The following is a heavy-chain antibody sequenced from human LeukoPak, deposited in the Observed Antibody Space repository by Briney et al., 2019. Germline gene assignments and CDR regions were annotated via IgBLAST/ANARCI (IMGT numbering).Heavy chain of an antibody. D-gene: IGHD2-15*01. J-gene: IGHJ6*04. CDR1: GYTFTSYG. V-gene: IGHV1-69*11. CDR2: NVPLLRTT. Sequence: SVKVSCKASGYTFTSYGISCVRQAPGQGLEWMGRNVPLLRTTAYAQKFQGRLTITTDESTSSAYMELSSLTSGDTAVYYCATSWLVAAHLDVWGKGTTVIVSS. CDR3: ATSWLVAAHLDV.